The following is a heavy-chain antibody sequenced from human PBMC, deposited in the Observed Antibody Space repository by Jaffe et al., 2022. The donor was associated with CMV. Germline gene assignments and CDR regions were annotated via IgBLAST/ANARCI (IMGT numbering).Heavy chain of an antibody. CDR3: ARDGVFGGHDI. CDR2: IWYDGSNK. Sequence: QVQLVESGGGVVQPGRSLRLSCAASGFTFSSYGMHWVRQAPGKGLEWVAVIWYDGSNKYYADSVKGRFTISRDNSKNTLYLQMNSLRAEDTAVYYCARDGVFGGHDIWGQGTMVTVSS. CDR1: GFTFSSYG. V-gene: IGHV3-33*08. J-gene: IGHJ3*02. D-gene: IGHD3-3*01.